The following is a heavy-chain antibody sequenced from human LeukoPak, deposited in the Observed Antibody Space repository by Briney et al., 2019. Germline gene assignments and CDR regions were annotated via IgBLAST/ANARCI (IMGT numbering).Heavy chain of an antibody. Sequence: ASVTVSCKASGYTFTSYDINWVRQATGQGLEWMGWMNPNSGNTGYAQKFQGRVTMTTNTSISTAYMELSSLRSENTAVYYCARDLGSSGWYYYYYGMDVWGQGTTVTVSS. V-gene: IGHV1-8*01. CDR3: ARDLGSSGWYYYYYGMDV. D-gene: IGHD6-19*01. CDR2: MNPNSGNT. J-gene: IGHJ6*02. CDR1: GYTFTSYD.